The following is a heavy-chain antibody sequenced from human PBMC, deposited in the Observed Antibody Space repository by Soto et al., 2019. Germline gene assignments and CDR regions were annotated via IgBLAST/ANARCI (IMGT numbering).Heavy chain of an antibody. D-gene: IGHD3-16*01. V-gene: IGHV3-7*01. CDR3: VTWADAADEDYFHH. J-gene: IGHJ1*01. Sequence: GSLRLSCAASGFRFTSSWMSWVRQAPGKGLEWVAHINQNGGQKYYVDSAKGRFTISRDNAKTSLYLQMNSLRVEDTAVFYCVTWADAADEDYFHHWGQGTLVTVSS. CDR2: INQNGGQK. CDR1: GFRFTSSW.